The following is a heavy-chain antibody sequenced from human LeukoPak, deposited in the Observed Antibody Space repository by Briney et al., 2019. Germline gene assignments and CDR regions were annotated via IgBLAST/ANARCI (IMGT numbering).Heavy chain of an antibody. CDR2: IIPILGIA. J-gene: IGHJ3*02. Sequence: SVKVSCKASGGTFSSYAISWVRQAPGQGLEWMGRIIPILGIANYAQKFQGRVTITADKSTSTAYMELSSLRSEDTAVYYCARRSPTTVSLEAFDIWGQGTMVTVSS. D-gene: IGHD4-4*01. CDR1: GGTFSSYA. V-gene: IGHV1-69*04. CDR3: ARRSPTTVSLEAFDI.